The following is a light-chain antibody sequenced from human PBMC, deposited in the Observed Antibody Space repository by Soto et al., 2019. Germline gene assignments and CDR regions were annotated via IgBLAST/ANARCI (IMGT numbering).Light chain of an antibody. CDR3: SSYTGSSTPYV. V-gene: IGLV2-14*01. J-gene: IGLJ1*01. Sequence: QSALTQPASVSGSPGQSITISCTGTXSDVGGYNYVSWYQQHPGKAPKLMIYEVSNRPSGISNRFSGSKSGNTASLTISGLQAEDEADYYCSSYTGSSTPYVFGTGTKLTVL. CDR2: EVS. CDR1: XSDVGGYNY.